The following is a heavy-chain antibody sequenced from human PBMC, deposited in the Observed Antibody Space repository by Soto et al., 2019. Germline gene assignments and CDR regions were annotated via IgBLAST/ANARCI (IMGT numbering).Heavy chain of an antibody. V-gene: IGHV4-59*11. J-gene: IGHJ4*02. CDR3: ARALAGSAYIFDY. CDR2: IYYTGST. D-gene: IGHD3-10*01. CDR1: GASLSGHY. Sequence: SETLSLTCTVSGASLSGHYWSWIRQSPGKGLEWVGYIYYTGSTSYNPSLKSRVTISVDTSKNQFSLNLSSVSAADTAVFFCARALAGSAYIFDYWGRGTQVTVSS.